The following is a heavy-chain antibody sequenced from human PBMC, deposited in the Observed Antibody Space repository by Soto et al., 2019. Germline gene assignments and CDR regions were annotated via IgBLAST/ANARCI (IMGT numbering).Heavy chain of an antibody. CDR2: ISGPGGST. Sequence: EVQLVESGGGLVQPGGSLRLSCAASGFTFSNYAMTWVRQAAGKGLEWVSSISGPGGSTYYADSVQGRFTISRDNSKNTLFLQMNTLRAEDTALYYCARDERIAVAGTDNWGQGILVTVTS. J-gene: IGHJ4*02. D-gene: IGHD6-19*01. V-gene: IGHV3-23*04. CDR3: ARDERIAVAGTDN. CDR1: GFTFSNYA.